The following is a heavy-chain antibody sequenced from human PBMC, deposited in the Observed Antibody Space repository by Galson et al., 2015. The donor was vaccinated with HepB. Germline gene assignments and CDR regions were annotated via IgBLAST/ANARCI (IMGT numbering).Heavy chain of an antibody. CDR1: GGTFSSYA. V-gene: IGHV1-69*04. CDR3: ARDGLAKKRYDSSGVFDP. Sequence: SVKVSCKASGGTFSSYAISWVRQAPGQGLEWMGRIIPILGIANYAQKFQGRVTITADKSTSTAYMELSSLRSEDTAVYYCARDGLAKKRYDSSGVFDPWGQGTLVTVSS. J-gene: IGHJ5*02. CDR2: IIPILGIA. D-gene: IGHD3-22*01.